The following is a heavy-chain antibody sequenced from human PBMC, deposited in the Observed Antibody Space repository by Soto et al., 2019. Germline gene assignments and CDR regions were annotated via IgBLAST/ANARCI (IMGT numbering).Heavy chain of an antibody. CDR2: IHHSGTT. CDR1: DSSINSNYY. J-gene: IGHJ4*02. D-gene: IGHD4-17*01. V-gene: IGHV4-38-2*01. Sequence: PSETLSLTCGVSDSSINSNYYWLWIRQPPGKGLEWFGAIHHSGTTYYTPSLKSRVTISMDTSKKHFSLRLTSVTAADTAKYYCASGFYGGNFDYWGQGTPVTVSS. CDR3: ASGFYGGNFDY.